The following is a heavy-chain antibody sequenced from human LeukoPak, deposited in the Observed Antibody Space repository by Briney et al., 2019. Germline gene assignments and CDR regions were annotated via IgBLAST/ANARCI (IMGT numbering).Heavy chain of an antibody. CDR2: IEGDGTTT. D-gene: IGHD2-15*01. CDR3: ARGPRDKGLDA. J-gene: IGHJ5*02. Sequence: GSSLRLSCTASGFMFSGYWMFWVRQVPGKGLMWLSCIEGDGTTTRYADSVKGRFTVSRDNGKNTLYLEMNSLRDDDTAVYYCARGPRDKGLDAWDEGTLVTVSS. V-gene: IGHV3-74*01. CDR1: GFMFSGYW.